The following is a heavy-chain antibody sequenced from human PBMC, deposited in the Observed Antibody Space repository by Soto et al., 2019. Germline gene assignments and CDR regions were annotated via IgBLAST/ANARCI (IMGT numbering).Heavy chain of an antibody. CDR2: IYYSGST. Sequence: PSETLSLTCTVSGGSISSYYWSWIRQPPGKGLEWIGYIYYSGSTNYNPSLKSRVTISVDTSKNQFSLKLSSVTAAGTAVYYCARDYYGSGSSYYYYYYGMDVWGQGTTVTVSS. CDR1: GGSISSYY. D-gene: IGHD3-10*01. CDR3: ARDYYGSGSSYYYYYYGMDV. J-gene: IGHJ6*02. V-gene: IGHV4-59*01.